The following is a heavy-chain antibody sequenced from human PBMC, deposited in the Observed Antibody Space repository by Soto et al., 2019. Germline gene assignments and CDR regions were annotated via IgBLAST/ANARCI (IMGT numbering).Heavy chain of an antibody. Sequence: QVQLQESGPGLVKPSETLSLTCTVSCGSISSYYWSWIRQPPGKGLEWIGYIYYSGSTNSNPSLMSRVTISVDTSKLQFSQTLSSVAAADKAVYYCARVASLYYYYSSGPYGMDVWGQGTTVTVSS. D-gene: IGHD3-22*01. CDR2: IYYSGST. CDR3: ARVASLYYYYSSGPYGMDV. V-gene: IGHV4-59*01. CDR1: CGSISSYY. J-gene: IGHJ6*02.